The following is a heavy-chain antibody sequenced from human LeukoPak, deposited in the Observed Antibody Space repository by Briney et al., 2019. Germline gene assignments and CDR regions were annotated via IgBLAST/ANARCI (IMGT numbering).Heavy chain of an antibody. D-gene: IGHD3-9*01. CDR2: IYYSGST. CDR1: GGSISSYY. J-gene: IGHJ5*02. CDR3: ARLTGYSSESWFDP. Sequence: PSETLSLTCTVSGGSISSYYWSWIRQPPGKGLEWIGYIYYSGSTNYNPSLKSRVTISVDTSKNQFSLKLRSVTAADTAVYYCARLTGYSSESWFDPWGQGTLVTVSS. V-gene: IGHV4-59*01.